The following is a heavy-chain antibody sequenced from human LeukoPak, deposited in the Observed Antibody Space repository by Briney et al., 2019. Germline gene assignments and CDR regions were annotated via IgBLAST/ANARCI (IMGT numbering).Heavy chain of an antibody. CDR1: GFTFRDSA. Sequence: GGSLRLSCAASGFTFRDSAMHWVRQVPGKGLEWASSISWNSDNIDYVDSVKGRFTISRDNAKNSLYLQMNSLRPEDTAFYYCAKEGSVCTNGICRYFDFWGQGALVTVSS. CDR2: ISWNSDNI. V-gene: IGHV3-9*01. CDR3: AKEGSVCTNGICRYFDF. D-gene: IGHD2-8*01. J-gene: IGHJ4*02.